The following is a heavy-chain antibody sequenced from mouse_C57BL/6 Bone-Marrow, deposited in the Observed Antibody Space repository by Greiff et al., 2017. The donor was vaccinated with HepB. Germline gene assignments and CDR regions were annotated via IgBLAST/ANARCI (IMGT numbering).Heavy chain of an antibody. D-gene: IGHD2-4*01. Sequence: QVHVKQPGAELVKPGASVKLSCKASGYTFTSYWMHWVKQRPGQGLEWIGMIHPNSGSTNYNEKFKSKATLTVDKSSSTAYMQLSSLTSEDSAVYYCAHYDYDSPYAMDYWGQGTSVTVSS. CDR2: IHPNSGST. J-gene: IGHJ4*01. CDR3: AHYDYDSPYAMDY. CDR1: GYTFTSYW. V-gene: IGHV1-64*01.